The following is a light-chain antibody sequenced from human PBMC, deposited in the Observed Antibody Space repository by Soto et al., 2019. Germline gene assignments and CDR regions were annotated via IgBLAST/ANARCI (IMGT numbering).Light chain of an antibody. CDR2: LGS. J-gene: IGKJ1*01. CDR3: MQPLQSWT. V-gene: IGKV2-28*01. CDR1: QSLLHSNGYNY. Sequence: MTKYPLSLPVTPGEPASISCRSSQSLLHSNGYNYLDWYLQKPGQSPQLLIYLGSNRASGVPDRFSGSGSGTDFTLKISRVEAEDVGVYYCMQPLQSWTFGQGTKVDIK.